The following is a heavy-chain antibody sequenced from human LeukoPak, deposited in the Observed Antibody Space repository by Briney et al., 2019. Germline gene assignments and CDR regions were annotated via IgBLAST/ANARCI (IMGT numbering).Heavy chain of an antibody. J-gene: IGHJ2*01. Sequence: GGSLRLSCAASGFTFSSYGMHWVRQAPGKGLEWVAVIWYDGSNKYYADSVKGRFTISRDNAKNSVYLQMNSLRAEDTAVYYCVRSRSARYWYFDLWGRGTLVTVSS. V-gene: IGHV3-33*01. CDR3: VRSRSARYWYFDL. CDR1: GFTFSSYG. CDR2: IWYDGSNK.